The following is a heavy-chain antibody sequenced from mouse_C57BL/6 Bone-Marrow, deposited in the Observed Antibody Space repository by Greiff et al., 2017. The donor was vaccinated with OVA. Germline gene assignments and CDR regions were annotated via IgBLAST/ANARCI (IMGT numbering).Heavy chain of an antibody. D-gene: IGHD4-1*01. V-gene: IGHV1-7*01. CDR1: GYTFTSYW. J-gene: IGHJ3*01. Sequence: LQQSGAALAIPGASVKLSCKASGYTFTSYWMHWVKQRPGQGLEWIGYINPSSGYTKYNQKFKDKATLTADKSSSAAYMQLSSLTYEDAAVYYCASPGSCFAYWGQGTLVTVSA. CDR3: ASPGSCFAY. CDR2: INPSSGYT.